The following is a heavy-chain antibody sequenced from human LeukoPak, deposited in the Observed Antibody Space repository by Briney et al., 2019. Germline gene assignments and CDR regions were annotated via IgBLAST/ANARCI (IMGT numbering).Heavy chain of an antibody. CDR2: IRGNGATS. J-gene: IGHJ4*02. CDR1: GITFSSHA. CDR3: ARAYHDSGCLIDY. D-gene: IGHD6-19*01. Sequence: GGSLRLSCAASGITFSSHAMTWVRQAPGKGLEWVAAIRGNGATSDYADSVKGRFTISRDNSRSTLYLQMNSLRAEDTAVYYCARAYHDSGCLIDYWGQGTLVTVSS. V-gene: IGHV3-23*01.